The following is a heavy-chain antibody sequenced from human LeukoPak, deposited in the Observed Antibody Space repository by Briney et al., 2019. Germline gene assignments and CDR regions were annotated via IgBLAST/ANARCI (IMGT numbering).Heavy chain of an antibody. D-gene: IGHD6-13*01. CDR2: IYTSGST. CDR3: ARDLGDLVAAAGPDYYYYYGMDV. CDR1: GGSISSYY. J-gene: IGHJ6*02. V-gene: IGHV4-4*07. Sequence: PSETLSLTCTVSGGSISSYYWSWIRQPAGKGLEWIGRIYTSGSTNYNPSLKSRVTMSVDTSKNQFSLKLSSVTAADTAVYYCARDLGDLVAAAGPDYYYYYGMDVWGQGTTVTVSS.